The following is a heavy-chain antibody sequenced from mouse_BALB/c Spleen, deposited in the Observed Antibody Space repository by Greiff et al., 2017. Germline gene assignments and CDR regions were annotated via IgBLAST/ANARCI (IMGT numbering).Heavy chain of an antibody. J-gene: IGHJ2*01. CDR2: ISYDGSN. CDR1: GYSITSGYY. V-gene: IGHV3-6*02. CDR3: ARGRGYYFDY. Sequence: EVKLQESGPGLVKPSQSLSLTCSVTGYSITSGYYWNWIRQFPGNKLEWMGYISYDGSNNYNPSLKNRIPITRDTSKNQFFLKLNSVTTEDTATYYCARGRGYYFDYWGQGTTLTVSS.